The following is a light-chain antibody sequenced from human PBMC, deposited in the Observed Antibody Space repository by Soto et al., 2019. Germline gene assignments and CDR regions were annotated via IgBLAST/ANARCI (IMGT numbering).Light chain of an antibody. CDR2: EVS. Sequence: QSALTQPASVSGSPGQSITISCTGTSSDVGGYNYVSWYQQHPGKAPKLMIYEVSNRPSGVPDRFSGSKSGTSASLAISGLRSEDEADYYCAAWDDSLSGVLFGGGTKVTVL. CDR1: SSDVGGYNY. J-gene: IGLJ2*01. CDR3: AAWDDSLSGVL. V-gene: IGLV2-14*01.